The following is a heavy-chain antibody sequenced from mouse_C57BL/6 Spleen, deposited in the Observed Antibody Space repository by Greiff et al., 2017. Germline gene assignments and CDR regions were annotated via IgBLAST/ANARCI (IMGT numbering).Heavy chain of an antibody. D-gene: IGHD2-4*01. CDR3: ARDDYDYDGGLFY. CDR2: ISYDGSN. CDR1: GYSITSGYY. V-gene: IGHV3-6*01. J-gene: IGHJ3*01. Sequence: EVQLVESGPGLVKPSQSLSLTCSVTGYSITSGYYWNWIRQFPGNKLEWMGYISYDGSNNYNPSLKNRISITRDTSKNQFFLKLNSVTTEDTATYYCARDDYDYDGGLFYWGQGTLVTVSA.